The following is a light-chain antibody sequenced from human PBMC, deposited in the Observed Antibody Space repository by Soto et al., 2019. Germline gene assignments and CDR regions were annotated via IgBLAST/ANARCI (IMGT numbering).Light chain of an antibody. CDR3: QQYGRSPFT. Sequence: EIVMTQSPGTLSLSPGETATLSCRASQSVSSNYVAWFHQKPGQAPRLLVYGASSRATGVPDRFSASGSGPDFTLTISRLEPEDFAVYYCQQYGRSPFTFGPGTKVDIK. V-gene: IGKV3-20*01. J-gene: IGKJ3*01. CDR1: QSVSSNY. CDR2: GAS.